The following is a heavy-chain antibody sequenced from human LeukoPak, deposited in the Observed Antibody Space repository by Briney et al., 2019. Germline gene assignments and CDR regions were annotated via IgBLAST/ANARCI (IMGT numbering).Heavy chain of an antibody. CDR3: ARDLITMVRGASTYYYYYGMDV. CDR1: GFTVSSNY. J-gene: IGHJ6*02. D-gene: IGHD3-10*01. CDR2: IYSSGNT. V-gene: IGHV3-53*01. Sequence: GGSLRLSCAASGFTVSSNYMSWVRQAPGKGLEWVAVIYSSGNTKYADSVKGRFTISRDNAKDSLYLQMNSLRAEDTAVYYCARDLITMVRGASTYYYYYGMDVWGQGTTVTVSS.